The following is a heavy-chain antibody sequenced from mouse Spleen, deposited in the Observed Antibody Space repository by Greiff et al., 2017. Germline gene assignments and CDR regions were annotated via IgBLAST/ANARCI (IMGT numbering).Heavy chain of an antibody. CDR3: ARASSGYVRAMDY. V-gene: IGHV1-7*01. J-gene: IGHJ4*01. CDR2: INPSSGYT. D-gene: IGHD3-1*01. Sequence: VQLQESGAELAKPGASVKLSCKASGYTFTSYWMHWVKQRPGQGLEWIGYINPSSGYTKYNQKFKDKATLTADKSSSTAYMQLSSLTYEDSAVYYCARASSGYVRAMDYWGQGTSVTVSS. CDR1: GYTFTSYW.